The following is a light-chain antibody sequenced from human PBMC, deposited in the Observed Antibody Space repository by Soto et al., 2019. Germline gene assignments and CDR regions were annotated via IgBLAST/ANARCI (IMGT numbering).Light chain of an antibody. CDR2: TNN. CDR3: AAWDDSLNGYWV. CDR1: SSNIGSNT. Sequence: QAVVTQPPSASGTPGQRVTISCSGSSSNIGSNTVNWYQQLPGTAPKLLIYTNNLRPSGVPDRFSGSKSGTSASLAISGLQSEDEADYYCAAWDDSLNGYWVFGGGTKVTVL. J-gene: IGLJ3*02. V-gene: IGLV1-44*01.